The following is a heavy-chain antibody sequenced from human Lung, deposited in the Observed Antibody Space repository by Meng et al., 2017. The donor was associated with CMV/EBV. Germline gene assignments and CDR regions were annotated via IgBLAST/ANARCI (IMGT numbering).Heavy chain of an antibody. CDR2: IRHDGTNK. V-gene: IGHV3-30*02. J-gene: IGHJ4*02. CDR1: GFRFDDYG. Sequence: GESLKISCGASGFRFDDYGMHWVRQTPGKGLEWVAFIRHDGTNKFYGDSVKGRFTISRDNSKNTVYLQMNSLRPEETAVYYCAKDLLLFGGPNAYFDYWGQGTLVTVSS. D-gene: IGHD3-16*01. CDR3: AKDLLLFGGPNAYFDY.